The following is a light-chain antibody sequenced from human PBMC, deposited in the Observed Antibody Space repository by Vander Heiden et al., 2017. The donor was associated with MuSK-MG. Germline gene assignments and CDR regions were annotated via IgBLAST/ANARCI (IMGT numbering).Light chain of an antibody. Sequence: EIVLTQSPGTLSLSPGERATLSCRASQSVCSSYLAWYQQKPGQAPRLLIYGASSRATGITDRFSGSGSGTDFTLTISRLEPEDFAVYYCQQYDSAPPMCSFGQGTKLEIK. CDR1: QSVCSSY. J-gene: IGKJ2*04. CDR3: QQYDSAPPMCS. V-gene: IGKV3-20*01. CDR2: GAS.